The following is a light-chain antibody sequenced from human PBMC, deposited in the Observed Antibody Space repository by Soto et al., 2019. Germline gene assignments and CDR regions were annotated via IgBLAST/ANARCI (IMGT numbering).Light chain of an antibody. CDR2: AAS. V-gene: IGKV1-12*01. Sequence: DIQMTQSXSSVSASVGDRVTITCRASQGINSWLAWYQQKPGKAPKLLIYAASSLQRGVPSRFSGSGSGTDFSLTISSLQPEDSATYYCQHTNSFPYAFGQGTKLEIK. CDR1: QGINSW. CDR3: QHTNSFPYA. J-gene: IGKJ2*01.